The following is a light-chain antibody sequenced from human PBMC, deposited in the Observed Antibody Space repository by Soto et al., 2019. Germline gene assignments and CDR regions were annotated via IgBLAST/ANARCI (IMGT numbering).Light chain of an antibody. J-gene: IGKJ1*01. CDR2: AAA. CDR3: QQYGSSSTWT. Sequence: EIVLTQSPGTLSLSPGERATLSCRASQSVSSAYLAWYQHKPGQPPTLLIYAAASRVTGIPDRFSGSGSGTDFTLTISRLEAEDFAVDYCQQYGSSSTWTFGRGTKVEIK. V-gene: IGKV3-20*01. CDR1: QSVSSAY.